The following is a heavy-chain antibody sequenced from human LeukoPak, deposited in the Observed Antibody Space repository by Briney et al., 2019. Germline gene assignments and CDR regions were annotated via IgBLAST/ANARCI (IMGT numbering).Heavy chain of an antibody. D-gene: IGHD2-21*02. Sequence: TGGSLRLSCAASGFTFSSYSMNWVRQAPGKGLEWVSSISSSSSYIYYADSVKGRFTISRDNSKNTLYLQMNSLRAEDTAVYYCAKDQSGDCCFDYWGQGTLVTVSS. CDR1: GFTFSSYS. CDR2: ISSSSSYI. V-gene: IGHV3-21*01. J-gene: IGHJ4*02. CDR3: AKDQSGDCCFDY.